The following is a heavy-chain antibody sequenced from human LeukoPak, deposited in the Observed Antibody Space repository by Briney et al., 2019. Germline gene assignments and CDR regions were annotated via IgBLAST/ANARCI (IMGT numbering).Heavy chain of an antibody. Sequence: SETLSLTCTVSGGSISSYYWSWIRQPPGKGLEWIGYIYYSGSTNYNPSLKSRFTISVDTSKNQFSLKLSSVTAADTAVYYCARTSRLRFLEWGFDYWGQGTLVTVSS. V-gene: IGHV4-59*01. J-gene: IGHJ4*02. CDR2: IYYSGST. CDR1: GGSISSYY. CDR3: ARTSRLRFLEWGFDY. D-gene: IGHD3-3*01.